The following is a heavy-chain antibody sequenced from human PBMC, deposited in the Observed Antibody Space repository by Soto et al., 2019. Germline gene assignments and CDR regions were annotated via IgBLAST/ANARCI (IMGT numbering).Heavy chain of an antibody. CDR2: IYHSGST. V-gene: IGHV4-30-2*01. CDR3: ARAPGIAAAGYFDY. CDR1: GGSISSGGYS. Sequence: PSETLSLTCAVSGGSISSGGYSWSWIRQPPGKGLEWIGYIYHSGSTYYNPSLKSRVTISVDRSKNQFSLKLSSVTAADTAVYYCARAPGIAAAGYFDYWGQGTPVTVSS. J-gene: IGHJ4*02. D-gene: IGHD6-13*01.